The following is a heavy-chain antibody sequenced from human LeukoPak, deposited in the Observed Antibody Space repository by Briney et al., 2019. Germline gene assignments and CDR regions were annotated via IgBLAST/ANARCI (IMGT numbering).Heavy chain of an antibody. V-gene: IGHV3-74*01. CDR2: SNTDGSST. Sequence: GGSLRLSCAASGFAFSSYWMHWVRQAPGKGLVWVSRSNTDGSSTSYADSVKGRFTISRDNAKNTLYLQMNSLRAEDTAVYYCARGGTWKDEEVDYWGQGTLVTVSS. CDR1: GFAFSSYW. J-gene: IGHJ4*02. D-gene: IGHD1-1*01. CDR3: ARGGTWKDEEVDY.